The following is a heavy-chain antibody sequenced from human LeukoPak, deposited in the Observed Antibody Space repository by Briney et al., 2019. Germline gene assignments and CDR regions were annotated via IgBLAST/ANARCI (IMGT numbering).Heavy chain of an antibody. V-gene: IGHV3-33*08. D-gene: IGHD3-16*01. CDR3: AGDTPPGGDYYFDY. Sequence: GGSLRLSCAASGFTFSSYWMHRVLQAPGKGLEWVALIWNAGTNTYYADSVKGRFTISRDNSKNTLYLQMNSLRAEDTAVYYCAGDTPPGGDYYFDYWGQGTLVIVSS. J-gene: IGHJ4*02. CDR1: GFTFSSYW. CDR2: IWNAGTNT.